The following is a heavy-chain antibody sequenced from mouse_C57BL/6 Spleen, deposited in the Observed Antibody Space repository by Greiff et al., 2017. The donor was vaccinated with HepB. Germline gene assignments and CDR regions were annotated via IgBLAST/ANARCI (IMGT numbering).Heavy chain of an antibody. V-gene: IGHV1-80*01. Sequence: VQLQQSGAELVKPGASVKISCKASGYAFSSYWMNWVKQRPGKGLEWIGQIYPGDGDTNYNGKFKGKATLTADKSSSTAYMQLSSLTSEDSAVYICARRGDYSHWYFDVGGTGTTVTVSS. CDR3: ARRGDYSHWYFDV. J-gene: IGHJ1*03. CDR2: IYPGDGDT. D-gene: IGHD2-13*01. CDR1: GYAFSSYW.